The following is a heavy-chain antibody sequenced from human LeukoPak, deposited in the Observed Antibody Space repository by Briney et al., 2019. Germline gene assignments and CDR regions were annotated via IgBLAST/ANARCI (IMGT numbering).Heavy chain of an antibody. CDR3: ARGGVAARLMYGFQNWLDP. J-gene: IGHJ5*02. V-gene: IGHV4-31*03. D-gene: IGHD6-6*01. Sequence: SETLSLTCSVSGETVSSGGYYWSWIRQHPGKGLKWIGNIYYSGSTYYNPTLRSRLTISVDTSNNQFSLKMTSVTAADMAVYYCARGGVAARLMYGFQNWLDPWGQGTLVTVSS. CDR1: GETVSSGGYY. CDR2: IYYSGST.